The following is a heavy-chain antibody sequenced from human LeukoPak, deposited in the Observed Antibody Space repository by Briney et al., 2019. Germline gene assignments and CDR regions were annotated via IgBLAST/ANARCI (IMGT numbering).Heavy chain of an antibody. V-gene: IGHV7-4-1*02. Sequence: ASVKVSCKASGYTFTSYYMHWVRQAPGQGLEWMGWINTNTGNPTYAQGFTGRFVFSLDTSVSAAYLQISSLKAEDTAVYYCARDMRYCSSTSCETTYYYYGMDVWGQGTTVTVSS. CDR1: GYTFTSYY. CDR2: INTNTGNP. CDR3: ARDMRYCSSTSCETTYYYYGMDV. D-gene: IGHD2-2*01. J-gene: IGHJ6*02.